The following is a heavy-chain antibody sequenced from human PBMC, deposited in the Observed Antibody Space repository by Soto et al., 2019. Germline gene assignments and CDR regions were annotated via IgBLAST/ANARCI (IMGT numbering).Heavy chain of an antibody. CDR1: GYTFTSYD. CDR2: MNPNSGNT. Sequence: GASVKVSCKASGYTFTSYDISWVRQATGQGLEWMGWMNPNSGNTGYAQKFQGRVTMTRNTSISTAYMELSSLRSEDTAVYYCARSIAARRGGYYYYYGMDVWGQGTTVTVSS. D-gene: IGHD6-6*01. V-gene: IGHV1-8*01. J-gene: IGHJ6*02. CDR3: ARSIAARRGGYYYYYGMDV.